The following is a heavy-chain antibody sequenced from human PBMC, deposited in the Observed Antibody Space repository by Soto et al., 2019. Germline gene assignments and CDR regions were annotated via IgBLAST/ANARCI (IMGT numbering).Heavy chain of an antibody. CDR1: GFNVNINY. CDR3: ASIAVVEGFDP. J-gene: IGHJ5*02. CDR2: INADGST. V-gene: IGHV3-53*02. D-gene: IGHD6-19*01. Sequence: EVQLVETGGGLIQPGGSLRLSCAASGFNVNINYMSWVRQAPGKGLEWVSIINADGSTFYGDSVKGRFTISRDNSKNTVYLQMDRLRAEDTAVYYCASIAVVEGFDPWGQETLVTVSS.